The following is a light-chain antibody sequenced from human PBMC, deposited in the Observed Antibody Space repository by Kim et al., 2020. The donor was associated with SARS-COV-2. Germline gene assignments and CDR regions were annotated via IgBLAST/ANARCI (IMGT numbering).Light chain of an antibody. Sequence: QSALTQPASVSGSPGQSITISCSGTSSDVGTYNSVSWYQQHPGKVPKLMIYDVTNRPSGVSNRFSGSKSGNTASLTISGLQAEDEADYYCSSYTTTNTLVLGAGTKLTVL. J-gene: IGLJ3*02. CDR2: DVT. CDR3: SSYTTTNTLV. V-gene: IGLV2-14*03. CDR1: SSDVGTYNS.